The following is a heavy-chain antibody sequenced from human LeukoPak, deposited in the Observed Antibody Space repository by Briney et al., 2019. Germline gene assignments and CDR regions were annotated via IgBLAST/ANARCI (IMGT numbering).Heavy chain of an antibody. V-gene: IGHV4-59*01. CDR3: ARAAVTGIDY. D-gene: IGHD4-17*01. CDR2: IYYSGST. J-gene: IGHJ4*02. Sequence: PSETLSLTCTASGGSISSYYWSWIRQPPGKGLEWIGYIYYSGSTNYNPSLKSRVTISVDTSKNQFSLKLSSVTAADTAVYYCARAAVTGIDYWGQGTLVTVSS. CDR1: GGSISSYY.